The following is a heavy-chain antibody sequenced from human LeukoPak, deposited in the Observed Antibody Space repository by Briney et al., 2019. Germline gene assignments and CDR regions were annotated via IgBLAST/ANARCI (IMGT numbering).Heavy chain of an antibody. CDR3: ARGTMNLDY. J-gene: IGHJ4*02. V-gene: IGHV1-2*02. CDR2: INPYSGGT. D-gene: IGHD3-22*01. CDR1: GYSFTGYY. Sequence: ASVKVSCKASGYSFTGYYIHWVRQAPGQGLEWMGWINPYSGGTKFAQKFQGRLTVTRDTSITTAFMELSSLGSDDTAVYYCARGTMNLDYWGQGTLVTVSS.